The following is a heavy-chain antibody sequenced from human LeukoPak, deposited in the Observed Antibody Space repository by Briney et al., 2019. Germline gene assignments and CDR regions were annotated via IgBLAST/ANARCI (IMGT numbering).Heavy chain of an antibody. D-gene: IGHD1-14*01. CDR3: TRGRNGNHSLFDS. V-gene: IGHV3-74*03. CDR2: VSTDGSRT. J-gene: IGHJ4*02. Sequence: GGSLRLSCAASDFTFTNYWMHWVRQAPGKGLEWVSRVSTDGSRTTYADSVKGRFTVSRDNAKNTLSLQMNGLRVEDSAVYFCTRGRNGNHSLFDSWGQGTLVTVSS. CDR1: DFTFTNYW.